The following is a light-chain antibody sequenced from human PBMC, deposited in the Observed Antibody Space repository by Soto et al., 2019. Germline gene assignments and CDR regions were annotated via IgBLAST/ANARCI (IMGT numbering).Light chain of an antibody. CDR1: SSDVGGYNS. V-gene: IGLV2-8*01. Sequence: QSVLTQPPSASGSPGQSVTISCTGTSSDVGGYNSVSWYQQHPGKAPKLMIYDVSKRPSGVPDRFSGSKSGNATSLTVTGLQPEAEDDYYCASYAGKNNFEGIFGTGTKLTVL. J-gene: IGLJ1*01. CDR3: ASYAGKNNFEGI. CDR2: DVS.